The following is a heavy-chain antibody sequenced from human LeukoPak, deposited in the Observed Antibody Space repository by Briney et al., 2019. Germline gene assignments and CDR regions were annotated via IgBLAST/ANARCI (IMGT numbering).Heavy chain of an antibody. CDR2: VNPNSGGT. CDR1: GYTFTGYY. Sequence: ASVKVSCKASGYTFTGYYMHWVRQAPGQGLEWMGWVNPNSGGTNYAQKFQGRVTMTRDMSISTAYMELSRLRSDDTAVYYCASRPQDGHDPAENFDYWGQGTLVTVSS. J-gene: IGHJ4*02. CDR3: ASRPQDGHDPAENFDY. D-gene: IGHD4-17*01. V-gene: IGHV1-2*02.